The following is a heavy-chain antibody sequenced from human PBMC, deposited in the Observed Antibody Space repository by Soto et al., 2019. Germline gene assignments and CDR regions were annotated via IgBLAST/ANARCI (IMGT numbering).Heavy chain of an antibody. D-gene: IGHD1-26*01. J-gene: IGHJ4*02. CDR1: GFTFSSYG. V-gene: IGHV3-33*01. CDR2: IWYDGSNK. CDR3: ARDIDWYSNSSGFDN. Sequence: GGSLRLSCAASGFTFSSYGMHWVRQAPGKGLEWVAVIWYDGSNKHYADPVKGRFTISRDNSKNTLSLQMNSLRAEDTAIYYCARDIDWYSNSSGFDNWGQGALVTVSS.